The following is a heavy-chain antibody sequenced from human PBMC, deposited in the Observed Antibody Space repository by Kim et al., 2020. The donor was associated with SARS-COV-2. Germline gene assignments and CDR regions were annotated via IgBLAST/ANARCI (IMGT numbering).Heavy chain of an antibody. V-gene: IGHV5-10-1*01. D-gene: IGHD1-1*01. CDR1: GYTFVNNW. CDR2: INPSDSTT. J-gene: IGHJ5*02. CDR3: LRGNGWFDP. Sequence: GESLKISCKGSGYTFVNNWITWVCQMPGKGLEWMGRINPSDSTTDYSPSFQGHVSISADTSTRTAYLQWSSLKASDTAMYYCLRGNGWFDPWGQGTLVTVSS.